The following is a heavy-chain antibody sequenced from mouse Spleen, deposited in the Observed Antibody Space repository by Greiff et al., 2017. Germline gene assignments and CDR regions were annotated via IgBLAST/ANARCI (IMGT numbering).Heavy chain of an antibody. CDR1: GYAFSSYW. CDR2: IYPGDGDT. J-gene: IGHJ3*01. CDR3: ARSDDYDEAWFAY. V-gene: IGHV1-80*01. D-gene: IGHD2-4*01. Sequence: QVQLQQSGAELVRPGSSVKISCKASGYAFSSYWMNWVKQRPGQGLEWIGQIYPGDGDTNYNGKFKGKATLTADKSSSTAYMQLSSLTSEDSAVYFCARSDDYDEAWFAYWGQGTLVTVSA.